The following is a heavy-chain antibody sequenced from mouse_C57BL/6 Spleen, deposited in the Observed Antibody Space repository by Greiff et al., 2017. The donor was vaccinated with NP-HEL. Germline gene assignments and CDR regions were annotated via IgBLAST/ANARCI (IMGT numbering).Heavy chain of an antibody. J-gene: IGHJ4*01. V-gene: IGHV10-1*01. D-gene: IGHD1-1*01. CDR2: IRSKSNNYAT. Sequence: EVKLMESGGGLVQPKGSLKLSCAASGFSFNTYAMNWVRQAPGKGLEWVARIRSKSNNYATYYADSVKDRFTISRDDSESMLYLQMNNLKTEDTAMYYCVVTVASYAMDYWGQGTSVTVSS. CDR3: VVTVASYAMDY. CDR1: GFSFNTYA.